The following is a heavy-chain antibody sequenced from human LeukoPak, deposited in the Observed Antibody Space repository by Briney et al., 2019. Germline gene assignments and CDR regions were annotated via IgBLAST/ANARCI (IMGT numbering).Heavy chain of an antibody. V-gene: IGHV4-34*01. Sequence: PSETLSLTCGVYAESFSGYHWTWIRLRPGKGLDWIGDIDHSGSAHYNPSLKSRVTISVDTSNKQFSLNLHSVTAADTAVHYCARGFPSSSRWFDPWGQGTLVTVSS. D-gene: IGHD6-6*01. CDR2: IDHSGSA. J-gene: IGHJ5*02. CDR3: ARGFPSSSRWFDP. CDR1: AESFSGYH.